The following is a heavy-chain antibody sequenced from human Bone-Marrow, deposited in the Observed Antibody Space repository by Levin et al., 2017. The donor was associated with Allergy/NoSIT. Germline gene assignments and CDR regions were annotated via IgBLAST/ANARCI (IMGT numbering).Heavy chain of an antibody. CDR3: ARDPGVLRPPAWIFKCAYIDY. CDR1: GFTFGSYW. J-gene: IGHJ4*02. Sequence: PGGSLRLSCAGSGFTFGSYWMAWVRQAPGKGLEWVASINHDGREQYYVDSVKGRFTVSRDNAKTSVFLQMSSLRTEDTAMYFCARDPGVLRPPAWIFKCAYIDYWGQGTPVTVSS. D-gene: IGHD3-3*01. V-gene: IGHV3-7*01. CDR2: INHDGREQ.